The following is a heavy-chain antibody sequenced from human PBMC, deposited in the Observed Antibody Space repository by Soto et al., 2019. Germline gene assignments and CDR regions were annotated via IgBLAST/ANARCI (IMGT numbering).Heavy chain of an antibody. CDR3: AKYMGDDSSGYYHPPDY. D-gene: IGHD3-22*01. Sequence: GGSLRLSCAASGFTFSSYGMTWVRQAPGKGLEWVSAISGSGGSTYYADSVKGRFTISRDNSKNTLYLQMNSLRAEDTAVYYCAKYMGDDSSGYYHPPDYWGQGTLVTVSS. V-gene: IGHV3-23*01. J-gene: IGHJ4*02. CDR2: ISGSGGST. CDR1: GFTFSSYG.